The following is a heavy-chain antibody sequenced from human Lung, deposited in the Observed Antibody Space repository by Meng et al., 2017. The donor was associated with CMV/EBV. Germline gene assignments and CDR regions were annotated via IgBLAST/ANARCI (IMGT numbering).Heavy chain of an antibody. CDR2: ICGYDGRT. CDR3: TRDYYGIVGHEYDCFDP. J-gene: IGHJ5*02. V-gene: IGHV1-18*01. CDR1: GYPFISYG. D-gene: IGHD1-26*01. Sequence: AXVXVSXXTSGYPFISYGISWVRQAPGKGLEWMGWICGYDGRTNYAQSFQGRLALTTDTSRSTAYLELRNLRSDDTAVYFCTRDYYGIVGHEYDCFDPWGQGXLVTVSS.